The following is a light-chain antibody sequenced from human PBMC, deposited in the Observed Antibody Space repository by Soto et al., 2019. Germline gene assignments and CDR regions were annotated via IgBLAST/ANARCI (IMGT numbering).Light chain of an antibody. CDR1: SSDIGSYNR. CDR3: CSYAGPTIFVV. CDR2: EDT. Sequence: QSALTQPASVSGSPGQSITISCTGTSSDIGSYNRVSWYQQHPGKAPKLMIYEDTQRPSRVSNRCSGSKSGNTASLTITGLQAEDEADYYCCSYAGPTIFVVFGGGTKVTVL. J-gene: IGLJ2*01. V-gene: IGLV2-23*02.